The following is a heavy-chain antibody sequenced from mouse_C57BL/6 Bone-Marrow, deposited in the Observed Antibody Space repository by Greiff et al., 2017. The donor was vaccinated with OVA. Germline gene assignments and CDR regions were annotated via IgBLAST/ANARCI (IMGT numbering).Heavy chain of an antibody. CDR1: GYTFTSYW. CDR3: ARGPSIYYYCSSYWYFDV. Sequence: VKLQQPGAELVRPGSSVKLSCKASGYTFTSYWMHWVKQRPIQGLEWIGNIDPSDSETHYNQKFKDKATLTVDKSSSTAYMQLSSLTSEDSAVYYCARGPSIYYYCSSYWYFDVWGTGTTVTVSS. D-gene: IGHD1-1*01. J-gene: IGHJ1*03. CDR2: IDPSDSET. V-gene: IGHV1-52*01.